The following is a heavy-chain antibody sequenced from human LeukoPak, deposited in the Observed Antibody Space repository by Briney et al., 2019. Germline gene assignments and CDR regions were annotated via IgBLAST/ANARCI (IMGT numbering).Heavy chain of an antibody. CDR1: GGTFSSYA. V-gene: IGHV1-69*04. Sequence: VASVKVSCKASGGTFSSYAISWVRQAPGQGLEWMGRIIPTLGIANYAQKFQGRVTITADKSTSTAYMELSSLRSEDTAVYYCARDGAVYYFDYWGQGTLVTVSS. J-gene: IGHJ4*02. CDR2: IIPTLGIA. CDR3: ARDGAVYYFDY.